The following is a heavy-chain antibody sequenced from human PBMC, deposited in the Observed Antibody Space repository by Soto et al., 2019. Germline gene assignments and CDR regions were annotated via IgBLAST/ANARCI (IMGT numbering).Heavy chain of an antibody. Sequence: GASVKVSCKASGYTFTSYDINWVRQATGQGLEWMGWMNPNSGNTGYAQKFQGRVTMTRNTSISTAYMELSSLRSEDTAVYYCARDYCSSTSCPWEVWGKGTTVTVSS. V-gene: IGHV1-8*01. CDR2: MNPNSGNT. CDR3: ARDYCSSTSCPWEV. CDR1: GYTFTSYD. D-gene: IGHD2-2*01. J-gene: IGHJ6*04.